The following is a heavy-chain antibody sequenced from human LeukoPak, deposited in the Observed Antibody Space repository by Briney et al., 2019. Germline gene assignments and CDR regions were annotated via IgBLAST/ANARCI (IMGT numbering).Heavy chain of an antibody. Sequence: ASVKVSCKASGYTFTSYDINWVRQATGQGLEWMGWMNPNSGNTGYAQKFQGRVTITRNTSISTAYMELSSLRSEDTAVYYCARRLYDYVWGSYRYYYYYYMDVWGKGTTVTVSS. V-gene: IGHV1-8*03. CDR3: ARRLYDYVWGSYRYYYYYYMDV. J-gene: IGHJ6*03. D-gene: IGHD3-16*02. CDR1: GYTFTSYD. CDR2: MNPNSGNT.